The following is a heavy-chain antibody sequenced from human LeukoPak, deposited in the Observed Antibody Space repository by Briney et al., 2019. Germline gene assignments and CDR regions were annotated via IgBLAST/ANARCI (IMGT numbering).Heavy chain of an antibody. CDR1: GGTFSSYA. CDR3: ARDRSSSWFSHAFDI. J-gene: IGHJ3*02. CDR2: IIPILGTA. D-gene: IGHD6-13*01. V-gene: IGHV1-69*11. Sequence: ASVKVSCKASGGTFSSYAISWVRQAPGQGLEWMGRIIPILGTANYAQKFQGRVTITTDESTSTAYMELSSLRSEDTAVYYCARDRSSSWFSHAFDIWGQGTMVTVSS.